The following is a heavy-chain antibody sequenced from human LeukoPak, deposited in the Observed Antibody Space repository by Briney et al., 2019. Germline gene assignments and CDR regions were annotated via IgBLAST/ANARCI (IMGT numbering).Heavy chain of an antibody. V-gene: IGHV3-66*01. CDR3: ARGRGRGGISPCCDW. D-gene: IGHD1-14*01. CDR2: IYSGGRT. J-gene: IGHJ4*02. Sequence: GGSLRLSCAASGFTVSTNCMSWVRQVPGKGLEWVSVIYSGGRTDYADSVKGIFIISRDNSRNTLFLQMYSLRAEDTAVYYCARGRGRGGISPCCDWWGEGTLVTVPS. CDR1: GFTVSTNC.